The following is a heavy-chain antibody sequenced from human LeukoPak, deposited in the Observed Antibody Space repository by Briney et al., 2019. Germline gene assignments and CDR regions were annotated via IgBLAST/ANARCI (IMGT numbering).Heavy chain of an antibody. CDR3: ARVATIFGVVMEAYYYYYGMDV. D-gene: IGHD3-3*01. CDR2: INHSGST. Sequence: SETLSLTCAVYGGSFSGYYWSWIRQPSGKGLEWIGEINHSGSTNYNPSLKSRVTISVDTSKNQFSLKLSSVTAADTAVYYCARVATIFGVVMEAYYYYYGMDVWGQGTTVTVSS. J-gene: IGHJ6*02. V-gene: IGHV4-34*01. CDR1: GGSFSGYY.